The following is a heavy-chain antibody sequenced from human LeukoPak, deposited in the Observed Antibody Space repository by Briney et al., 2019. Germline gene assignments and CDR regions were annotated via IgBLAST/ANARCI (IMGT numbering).Heavy chain of an antibody. Sequence: AGGSLRLSCAASGFTFSSYEMNWVRQAPGKGLEWVSYISSSGSTIYYADSVKGRFTISRDNAKNSLYLQMNSLRAEDTAVYYCARAPGYCSGGSCFPAGNFDYWGQGTLVTVSS. CDR3: ARAPGYCSGGSCFPAGNFDY. J-gene: IGHJ4*02. V-gene: IGHV3-48*03. CDR1: GFTFSSYE. CDR2: ISSSGSTI. D-gene: IGHD2-15*01.